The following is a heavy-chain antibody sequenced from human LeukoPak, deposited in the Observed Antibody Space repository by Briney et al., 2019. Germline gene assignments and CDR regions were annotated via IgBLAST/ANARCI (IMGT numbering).Heavy chain of an antibody. CDR3: ARGYSSGWYHD. CDR1: GFTFSDHY. J-gene: IGHJ4*02. D-gene: IGHD6-19*01. CDR2: ISDSGSTI. Sequence: GGSLRLSCAASGFTFSDHYMSWIRQAPGKGLEWVSRISDSGSTINYADSVKGRFTVSRDNAKNSLYLQMNSLRAEDTAVYYCARGYSSGWYHDWGQGTLVTVSS. V-gene: IGHV3-11*01.